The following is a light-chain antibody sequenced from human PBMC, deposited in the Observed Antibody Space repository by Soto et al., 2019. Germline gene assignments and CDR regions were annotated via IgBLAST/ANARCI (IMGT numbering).Light chain of an antibody. J-gene: IGKJ5*01. CDR2: GAS. CDR3: QQYKNWPPIT. Sequence: EIVMTQSPATLSVSLGERATLSCRASQSVSSNLAWYQQKPGQAPRLLIYGASTRATGVPARFSGSGSGTEFTLPITSLQSEDFAVYYCQQYKNWPPITFGQGTRLEIK. V-gene: IGKV3-15*01. CDR1: QSVSSN.